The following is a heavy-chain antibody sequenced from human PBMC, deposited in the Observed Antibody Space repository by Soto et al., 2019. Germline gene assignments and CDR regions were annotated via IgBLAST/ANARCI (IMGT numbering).Heavy chain of an antibody. CDR2: IYYSGST. V-gene: IGHV4-59*01. J-gene: IGHJ6*02. Sequence: QVQLQESGPGVAKPSETLSLTCTDSGCSISRYFLSWIRQPPGKGLEWIGYIYYSGSTNYNTSLKSRVTISVDTSKNQFSLKLSSVTAADTAVYYCARGDPLLWFGEKVYYGMDVWGQGTTVTVSS. CDR3: ARGDPLLWFGEKVYYGMDV. CDR1: GCSISRYF. D-gene: IGHD3-10*01.